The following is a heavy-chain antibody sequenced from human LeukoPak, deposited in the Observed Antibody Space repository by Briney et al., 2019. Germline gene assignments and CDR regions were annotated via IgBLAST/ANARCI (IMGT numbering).Heavy chain of an antibody. Sequence: PGGSLRLSCAASRFTLSTYWMRWVRQAPGKGLVWVSRIISDGSSTSYADSVKGRVTISRDNAKNTLYLQMNSLRAEDTAVYYCASGRGYSGYDYFDYWGQGTLVTVSS. CDR2: IISDGSST. D-gene: IGHD5-12*01. J-gene: IGHJ4*02. CDR3: ASGRGYSGYDYFDY. CDR1: RFTLSTYW. V-gene: IGHV3-74*01.